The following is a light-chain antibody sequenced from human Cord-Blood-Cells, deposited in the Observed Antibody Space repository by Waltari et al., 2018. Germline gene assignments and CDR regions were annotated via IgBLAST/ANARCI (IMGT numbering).Light chain of an antibody. Sequence: EIVMTQSPATLSVSPGERATLSCRASQSVSSNLAWYQQKPGQAPRLLIYGASTRATGIPARCSGSGSGTEFTLTNSSLQSEDFAVYYCQQYNNWPSITFGQGTRLEIK. CDR1: QSVSSN. J-gene: IGKJ5*01. V-gene: IGKV3-15*01. CDR2: GAS. CDR3: QQYNNWPSIT.